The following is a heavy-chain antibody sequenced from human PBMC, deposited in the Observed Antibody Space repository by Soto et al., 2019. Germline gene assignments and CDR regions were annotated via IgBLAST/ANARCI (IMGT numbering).Heavy chain of an antibody. CDR1: GGIFSSYG. CDR3: AGGVDEYYYYGMDV. CDR2: IIPVAAISGIA. D-gene: IGHD3-3*01. Sequence: QVQLVQSGAEVKKPGSSVKVSCKASGGIFSSYGINWVRQAPGQGLEWMGGIIPVAAISGIANVAQRFQGRVTITAYISTRTAYMELSGLTSEDTAVYYCAGGVDEYYYYGMDVWGQGTAVIVSS. J-gene: IGHJ6*02. V-gene: IGHV1-69*17.